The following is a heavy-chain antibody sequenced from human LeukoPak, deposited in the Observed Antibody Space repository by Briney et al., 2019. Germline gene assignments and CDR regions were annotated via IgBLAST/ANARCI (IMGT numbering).Heavy chain of an antibody. D-gene: IGHD3-10*01. CDR3: ARGPLWFGEFDY. Sequence: ASVKVSCKASGYTFTSYDINWVRQATGQGLEWMGWMNPNSGNTGYAQKFQGRVTMTRNTSISTAYMELSSLRSEDTAVYYCARGPLWFGEFDYWGQGTLVTVFS. J-gene: IGHJ4*02. CDR1: GYTFTSYD. CDR2: MNPNSGNT. V-gene: IGHV1-8*01.